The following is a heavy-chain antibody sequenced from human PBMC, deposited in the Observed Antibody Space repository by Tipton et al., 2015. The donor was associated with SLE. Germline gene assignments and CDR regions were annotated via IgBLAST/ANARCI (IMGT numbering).Heavy chain of an antibody. Sequence: TLSLTCAVYGGSFSNYYWSWIRQPPGKGLEWIGEINHSGSTKYNPSLKSRVTIPVDTTKNQFSLKLSSVTAADTAVYYCARASTVITGGIDIWGQGIMVTVSS. D-gene: IGHD1-20*01. CDR2: INHSGST. J-gene: IGHJ3*02. CDR3: ARASTVITGGIDI. CDR1: GGSFSNYY. V-gene: IGHV4-34*01.